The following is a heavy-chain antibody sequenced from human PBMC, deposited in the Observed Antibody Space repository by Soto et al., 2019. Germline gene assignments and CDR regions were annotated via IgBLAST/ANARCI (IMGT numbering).Heavy chain of an antibody. D-gene: IGHD4-17*01. V-gene: IGHV4-59*01. CDR1: GGSISSYY. CDR2: IYYSGST. J-gene: IGHJ4*02. CDR3: ARGKDYGDYVVEFDY. Sequence: SETLSLTCTVSGGSISSYYWSWIRQPPGKGLEWVGYIYYSGSTIYFSSYGDQRDLPADTTRRSSALKLSSVTAADTAVYYCARGKDYGDYVVEFDYWGQGTLVTVSS.